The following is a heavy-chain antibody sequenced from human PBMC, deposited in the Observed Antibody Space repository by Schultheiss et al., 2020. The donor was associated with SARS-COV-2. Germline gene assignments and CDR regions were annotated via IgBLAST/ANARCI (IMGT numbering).Heavy chain of an antibody. D-gene: IGHD6-13*01. CDR1: GFTFSSYS. CDR2: ISWNSGNI. J-gene: IGHJ4*02. Sequence: GGSLRLSCAASGFTFSSYSMNWVRQAPGKGLEWVSGISWNSGNIGYADSVKGRFTISRDNSKNTLYLQMNSLRAEDTAVYYCARHEGAPYSSSCYPDYWGQGTLVTVSS. V-gene: IGHV3-48*01. CDR3: ARHEGAPYSSSCYPDY.